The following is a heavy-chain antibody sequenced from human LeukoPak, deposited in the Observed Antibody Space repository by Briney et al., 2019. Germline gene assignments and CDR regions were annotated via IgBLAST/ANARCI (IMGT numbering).Heavy chain of an antibody. CDR2: IIPIFGTA. CDR1: GGTFSSYA. D-gene: IGHD6-19*01. V-gene: IGHV1-69*05. Sequence: SVKVSCKASGGTFSSYAISWVRQAPGQGVEWMGRIIPIFGTANYAQKFQGRVTITTDESTSTAYMELSSLRSEDTAVYYCARVGQWLVNWFDPWGQGTLVTVSS. CDR3: ARVGQWLVNWFDP. J-gene: IGHJ5*02.